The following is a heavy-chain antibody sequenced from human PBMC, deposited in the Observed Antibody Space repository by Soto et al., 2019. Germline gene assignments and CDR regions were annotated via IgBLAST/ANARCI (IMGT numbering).Heavy chain of an antibody. Sequence: GGSLRLSCAASGLKFSNTWVNWVRQATGRGLEWVGRVKSKTDGGATDYAAPVKGRFTISRDDSEATLYLQMNSLKTEDTAVYYCATVGSITTAGTPFDYWGQGTLVTVSS. J-gene: IGHJ4*02. CDR1: GLKFSNTW. D-gene: IGHD3-3*01. CDR2: VKSKTDGGAT. CDR3: ATVGSITTAGTPFDY. V-gene: IGHV3-15*07.